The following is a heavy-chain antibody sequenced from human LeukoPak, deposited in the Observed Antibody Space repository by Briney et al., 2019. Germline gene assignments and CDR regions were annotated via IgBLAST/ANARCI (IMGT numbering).Heavy chain of an antibody. J-gene: IGHJ4*02. Sequence: PGGSLRLSCAASGFIFSRNYMSWVREAPGEGGEWGSIIDSGGSTYYADSVKGPFTISRDISKNTLYLQMSSLRGEDTAVYYCARLGGLTTVNTFDYGGQGSLVTVSS. D-gene: IGHD4-17*01. V-gene: IGHV3-53*01. CDR3: ARLGGLTTVNTFDY. CDR1: GFIFSRNY. CDR2: IDSGGST.